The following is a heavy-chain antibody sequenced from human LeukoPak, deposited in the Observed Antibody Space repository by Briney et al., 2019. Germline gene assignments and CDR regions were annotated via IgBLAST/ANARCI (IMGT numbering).Heavy chain of an antibody. CDR3: ARGAPRFLEWLKGFDP. CDR1: GYTFTSYY. Sequence: GASVKVSCKASGYTFTSYYMHWVRQAPGQGLEWMGIINPSSGSTSYAQKFQGRVTMTRDTSTSTVYMGLSSLTSEDPAVYYCARGAPRFLEWLKGFDPGGEGTLLTVS. J-gene: IGHJ5*02. CDR2: INPSSGST. V-gene: IGHV1-46*03. D-gene: IGHD3-3*01.